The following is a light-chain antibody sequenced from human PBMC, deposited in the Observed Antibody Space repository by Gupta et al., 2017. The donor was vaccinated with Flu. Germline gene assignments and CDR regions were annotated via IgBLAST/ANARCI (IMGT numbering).Light chain of an antibody. J-gene: IGLJ2*01. CDR1: NSDIGAYDY. CDR3: CSFAGSYTLV. CDR2: DVT. Sequence: QSALTQPRSVSGSPGQSVTISCTGTNSDIGAYDYVPWFQQHPGKAPKLIIYDVTKRSSGVPARFSGSKSANTASLTISALQAEDEADYHCCSFAGSYTLVFGGGTKLTVL. V-gene: IGLV2-11*01.